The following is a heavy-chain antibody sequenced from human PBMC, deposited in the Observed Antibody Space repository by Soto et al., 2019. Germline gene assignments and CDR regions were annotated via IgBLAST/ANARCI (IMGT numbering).Heavy chain of an antibody. Sequence: SETLSLTCTGSGGSISSGGYYWSWIRQHPGKGLEWIGYIYYSGSTYYNPSLKSRVTISVDTSKNQFSLKLSSVTAADTAVYYCARERAYCSSTSCSYDAFDIWGQGTMVTVSS. J-gene: IGHJ3*02. CDR3: ARERAYCSSTSCSYDAFDI. V-gene: IGHV4-31*03. D-gene: IGHD2-2*01. CDR2: IYYSGST. CDR1: GGSISSGGYY.